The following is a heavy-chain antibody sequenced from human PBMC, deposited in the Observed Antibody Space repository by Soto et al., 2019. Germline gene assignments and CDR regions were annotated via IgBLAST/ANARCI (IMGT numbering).Heavy chain of an antibody. D-gene: IGHD2-2*01. V-gene: IGHV4-30-4*01. CDR1: GGSISSGDYY. CDR3: ARYQKGPFDY. J-gene: IGHJ4*02. CDR2: IYYTGST. Sequence: SETLSLTCTVSGGSISSGDYYWSWIRQPPGKGLEWIGYIYYTGSTYYNPSLKSRLTISVDTSKNQFSLKLTSVTAADTAVYFCARYQKGPFDYWGQGTLVTVSS.